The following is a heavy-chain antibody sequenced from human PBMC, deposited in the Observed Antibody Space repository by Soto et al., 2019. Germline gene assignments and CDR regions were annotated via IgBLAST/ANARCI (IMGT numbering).Heavy chain of an antibody. CDR3: ASGYGSSSYYYYYGMDV. CDR2: IYRSGST. J-gene: IGHJ6*02. D-gene: IGHD6-13*01. Sequence: PSETLSLTCAVSGGSISSSNWWTWVRQPPGKGLEWIGEIYRSGSTNYNPSLKSRVTISVDKSENQFSLKLTSVTAADTAVYYCASGYGSSSYYYYYGMDVWGQGTTVTVSS. CDR1: GGSISSSNW. V-gene: IGHV4-4*02.